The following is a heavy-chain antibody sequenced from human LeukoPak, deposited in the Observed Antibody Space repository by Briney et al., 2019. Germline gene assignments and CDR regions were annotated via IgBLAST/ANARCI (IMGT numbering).Heavy chain of an antibody. Sequence: VASVKVSCKASGYTFTGYYMHWVRQAPGQGLEWMGWINPNSGGTNYAQKFQGRVTMTRDTSISTAYMELSRLRSDDTAVYYCARAARVVRYFDWLSDPYYGMDVWGQGTTVTVSS. CDR2: INPNSGGT. CDR3: ARAARVVRYFDWLSDPYYGMDV. V-gene: IGHV1-2*02. CDR1: GYTFTGYY. J-gene: IGHJ6*02. D-gene: IGHD3-9*01.